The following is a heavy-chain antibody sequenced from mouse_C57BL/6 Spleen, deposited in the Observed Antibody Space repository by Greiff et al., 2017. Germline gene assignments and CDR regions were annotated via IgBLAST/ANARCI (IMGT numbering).Heavy chain of an antibody. J-gene: IGHJ2*01. Sequence: EVKLVESGGGLVKPGGSLKLSCAASGFTFSDYGMHWVRQAPEKGLEWVAYISSGSSTIYYADTVKGRFTISRDNAKNTLFLQMTSLRSEDTAMYYCARDGMIPFGYWGQGTTLTVSS. V-gene: IGHV5-17*01. D-gene: IGHD2-4*01. CDR3: ARDGMIPFGY. CDR1: GFTFSDYG. CDR2: ISSGSSTI.